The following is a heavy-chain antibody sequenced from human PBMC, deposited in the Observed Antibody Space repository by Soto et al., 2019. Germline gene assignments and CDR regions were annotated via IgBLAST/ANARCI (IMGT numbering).Heavy chain of an antibody. CDR1: GGSISSGGYY. Sequence: QVQLQESGPGLVKPSQTLSLTCTVSGGSISSGGYYWSWIRQHPGKGLEWIGYLYYSGSTYYNPSLKSRVTISVDTSKNQFSLKLSSVTAADTAVYYCARTPITGTSNADYGMDVWGQGTTVTVSS. V-gene: IGHV4-31*03. J-gene: IGHJ6*02. CDR2: LYYSGST. D-gene: IGHD1-20*01. CDR3: ARTPITGTSNADYGMDV.